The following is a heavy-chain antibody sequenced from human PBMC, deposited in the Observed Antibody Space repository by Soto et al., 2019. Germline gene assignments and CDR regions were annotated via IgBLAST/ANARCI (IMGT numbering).Heavy chain of an antibody. D-gene: IGHD3-22*01. CDR3: AKETYYYDSISYYKDPDAFDF. CDR2: ISGSGGST. Sequence: PGGSLRLSCAASGLTFSSYAMRWVRHAPGKGLEWVSAISGSGGSTYYADSVKGRFTISRDNSKNTLYLQMNSLRAEDTAVYYCAKETYYYDSISYYKDPDAFDFWCQGTMVTGSS. J-gene: IGHJ3*01. CDR1: GLTFSSYA. V-gene: IGHV3-23*01.